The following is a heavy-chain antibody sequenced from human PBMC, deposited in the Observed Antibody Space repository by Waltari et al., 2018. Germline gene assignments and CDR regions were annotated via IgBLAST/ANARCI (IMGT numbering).Heavy chain of an antibody. V-gene: IGHV4-34*01. Sequence: QVQLQQWGAGLLKPSETLSPACAGYGGSFSCYYWSWIRQPPGKGLAWFGEINHSGSTNYNPCLKSRVNISVDTSKYQFSLKLSSVTAADTAVYYCARGWQYYYDSSGYYYSPTHDYFDYWGQGTLVTVSS. D-gene: IGHD3-22*01. CDR2: INHSGST. CDR3: ARGWQYYYDSSGYYYSPTHDYFDY. J-gene: IGHJ4*02. CDR1: GGSFSCYY.